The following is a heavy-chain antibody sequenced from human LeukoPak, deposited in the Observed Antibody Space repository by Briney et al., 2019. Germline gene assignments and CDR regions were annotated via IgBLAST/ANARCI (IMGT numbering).Heavy chain of an antibody. CDR1: GYLFTLYY. D-gene: IGHD3-9*01. CDR3: ARDLTDY. CDR2: IKPNSGGT. Sequence: GASVKLLYKASGYLFTLYYMHWVRQAPGQGFEWMGWIKPNSGGTNYAQKFQGSVTMTRDTSISTAYMELSRLRSDDTAVYCCARDLTDYWGQGTLVTVSS. J-gene: IGHJ4*02. V-gene: IGHV1-2*02.